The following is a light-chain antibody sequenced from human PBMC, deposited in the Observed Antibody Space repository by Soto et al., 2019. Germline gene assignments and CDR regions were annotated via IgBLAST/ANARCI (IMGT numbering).Light chain of an antibody. J-gene: IGKJ4*01. V-gene: IGKV3-15*01. CDR1: QTVSSK. CDR2: GAS. CDR3: QQYNDWPPQLT. Sequence: EIVMTQSPATLSVSVGERATLSCRASQTVSSKLAWYQKKPGQVPRLLIYGASTRATGIPARFSGSGSGTEFTLTISSLQSEDFAFYYCQQYNDWPPQLTFGGGTKVEIK.